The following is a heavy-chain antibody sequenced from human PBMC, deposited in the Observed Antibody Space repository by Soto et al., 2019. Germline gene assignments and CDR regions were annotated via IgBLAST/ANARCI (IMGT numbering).Heavy chain of an antibody. V-gene: IGHV3-48*01. CDR3: ARKVPPITTVPYNWFDP. J-gene: IGHJ5*02. Sequence: GGSLRLSCAASGFTFSSYSMNWVRQAPGKGLEWVSYISSSSSTIYYADSVKGRFTISRDNAKNSLYLQMNSLRAEDTAVYYCARKVPPITTVPYNWFDPWGQGTLVTVSS. D-gene: IGHD1-20*01. CDR1: GFTFSSYS. CDR2: ISSSSSTI.